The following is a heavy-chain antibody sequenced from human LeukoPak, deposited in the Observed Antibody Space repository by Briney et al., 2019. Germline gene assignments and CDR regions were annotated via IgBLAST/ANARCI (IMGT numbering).Heavy chain of an antibody. CDR2: INGDGSNT. J-gene: IGHJ4*02. CDR3: ARAPPETSWFSSYFDY. Sequence: QPGGSLRLSCAASGFPFSTYWMHWVRQAPGEGLVWVSRINGDGSNTYYADSVRGRFTISRDNAKNTLYLQMNSLRAEDTAVYYCARAPPETSWFSSYFDYWGQGTLVTVSS. D-gene: IGHD6-13*01. V-gene: IGHV3-74*01. CDR1: GFPFSTYW.